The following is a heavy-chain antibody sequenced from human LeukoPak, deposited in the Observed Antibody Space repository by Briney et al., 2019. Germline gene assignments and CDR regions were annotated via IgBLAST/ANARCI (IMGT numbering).Heavy chain of an antibody. Sequence: PGGSLRLSCAASGFTFGNYAMSWVRQAPGKGLEWVSLISGSGGSTYYADSVMGRFTISRDNSKNTLYLQMSSLRAEDTAVFYCAKDRVYASGSRDAFDIWGQGTMVTVSS. CDR2: ISGSGGST. CDR1: GFTFGNYA. J-gene: IGHJ3*02. D-gene: IGHD3-10*01. V-gene: IGHV3-23*01. CDR3: AKDRVYASGSRDAFDI.